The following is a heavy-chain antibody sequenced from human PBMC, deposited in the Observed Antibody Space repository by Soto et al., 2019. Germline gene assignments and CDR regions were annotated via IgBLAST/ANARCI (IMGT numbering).Heavy chain of an antibody. Sequence: PGESLKISCKGSGYSFTSYWIGWVRQMPGKGLEWMGIIYPGDSDTRYSPSFQGQVTISADKFISTAYLQWSSLKASDTAMYYCARYGPASSSDQGLGVYWGQGTLVTVSS. D-gene: IGHD6-6*01. CDR1: GYSFTSYW. J-gene: IGHJ4*02. CDR2: IYPGDSDT. CDR3: ARYGPASSSDQGLGVY. V-gene: IGHV5-51*01.